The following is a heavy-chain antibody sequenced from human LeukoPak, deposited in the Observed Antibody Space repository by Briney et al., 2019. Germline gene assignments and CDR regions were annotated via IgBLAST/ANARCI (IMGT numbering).Heavy chain of an antibody. CDR1: GFTFSRYW. V-gene: IGHV3-30*03. CDR2: ISYDGSNK. CDR3: ARALAPRGYSYGYGLGGSFDY. J-gene: IGHJ4*02. Sequence: GGSLRLSCAASGFTFSRYWMHWVRQAPGKGLEWVAVISYDGSNKYYADSVKGRFTISRDNSKNTLYLQMNSLTAEDTAVYYCARALAPRGYSYGYGLGGSFDYWGQGTLVTVSS. D-gene: IGHD5-18*01.